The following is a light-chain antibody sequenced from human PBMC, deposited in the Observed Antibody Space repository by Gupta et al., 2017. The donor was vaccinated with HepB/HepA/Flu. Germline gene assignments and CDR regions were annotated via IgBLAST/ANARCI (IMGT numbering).Light chain of an antibody. Sequence: QSVLTQSPSASGTPGQRVTISCSGDFTNIGRNTVNWYRQVPGTAPKLLIYSNTLRPSGVPDRFSGSKSGTSASLAISGLQSEDEGDYYCEAWDDRLTGRVFGGGTKLTVL. V-gene: IGLV1-44*01. CDR2: SNT. CDR3: EAWDDRLTGRV. CDR1: FTNIGRNT. J-gene: IGLJ3*02.